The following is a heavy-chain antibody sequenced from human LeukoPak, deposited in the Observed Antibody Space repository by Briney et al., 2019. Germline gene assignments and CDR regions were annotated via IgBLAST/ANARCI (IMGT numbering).Heavy chain of an antibody. J-gene: IGHJ4*02. CDR1: GFSFSTYS. CDR2: ISRSNTYI. CDR3: ASVPISNQRYDY. D-gene: IGHD4-11*01. Sequence: PGGSLRLSCAASGFSFSTYSMNWVRRAPRKGLEWVSSISRSNTYIYYAASVKGRFTISRDNAKNSLYLQMNSLRAEDTAVYYCASVPISNQRYDYWGQGTLVTVSS. V-gene: IGHV3-21*01.